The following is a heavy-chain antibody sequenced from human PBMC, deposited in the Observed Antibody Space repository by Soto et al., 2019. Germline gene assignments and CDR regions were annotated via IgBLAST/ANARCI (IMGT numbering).Heavy chain of an antibody. CDR2: ISYDGNNK. CDR3: ARSYARATRRGYCSGGSCYSPLYYYGMDV. J-gene: IGHJ6*02. D-gene: IGHD2-15*01. CDR1: GFTFSNYA. Sequence: GGSLRLSCTASGFTFSNYAMHWVRQAPGKGLEWVAIISYDGNNKYNADSVKGRFTINPDTSKNQFSLQLNSVTPEDTAVYYCARSYARATRRGYCSGGSCYSPLYYYGMDVWGQGTTVTVSS. V-gene: IGHV3-30*04.